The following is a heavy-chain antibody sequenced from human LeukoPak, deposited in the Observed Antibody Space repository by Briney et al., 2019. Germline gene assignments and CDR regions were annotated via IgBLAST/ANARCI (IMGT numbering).Heavy chain of an antibody. CDR2: ISDDGSAT. V-gene: IGHV3-74*01. CDR1: GFTFSSYA. J-gene: IGHJ4*02. CDR3: AADYGWMFH. D-gene: IGHD3-16*01. Sequence: GGSLRLSCAASGFTFSSYAMHWVRQAPGKGLEWVSRISDDGSATVYADSVRGRFTISRDNARYTLYLQINSLRAEDTALYLCAADYGWMFHWGQGSQVTVSS.